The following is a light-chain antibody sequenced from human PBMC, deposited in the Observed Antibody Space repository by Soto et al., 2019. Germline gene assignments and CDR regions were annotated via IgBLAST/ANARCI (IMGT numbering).Light chain of an antibody. J-gene: IGLJ2*01. V-gene: IGLV7-43*01. CDR2: STS. CDR3: LLYYGGAQVL. Sequence: QAVVTQEPSLTVSPGGTVTLTCASSAGAVTSAYDTNWLQQKPGQAPRALIYSTSEKHSWTPARFSGSLLGGKAALTLSAAQPEDEAYYYCLLYYGGAQVLFGGGTKLTVL. CDR1: AGAVTSAYD.